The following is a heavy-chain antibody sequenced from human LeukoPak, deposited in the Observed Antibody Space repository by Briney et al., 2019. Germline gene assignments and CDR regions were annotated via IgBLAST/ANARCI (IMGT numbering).Heavy chain of an antibody. Sequence: KAGGSLRLSCAASGFTFSDYYMSWIRQAPGKGLESVSYISSSSSTIYYADSVKGRFTISRDNAKNLLYLDMNSLRAEDTAVYYCARGHTAVTRHFDFWGQGTLVTVSS. CDR2: ISSSSSTI. J-gene: IGHJ4*02. V-gene: IGHV3-11*04. CDR1: GFTFSDYY. D-gene: IGHD4-17*01. CDR3: ARGHTAVTRHFDF.